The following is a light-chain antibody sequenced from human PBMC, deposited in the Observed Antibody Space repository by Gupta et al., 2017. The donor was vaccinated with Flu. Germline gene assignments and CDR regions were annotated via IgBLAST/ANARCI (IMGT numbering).Light chain of an antibody. J-gene: IGLJ3*02. V-gene: IGLV1-44*01. Sequence: SSSNIGNNSVNWYQQLPGTAPKLLIHTNNQRPSGVPDRVSGSKSGTSASLAIGGLQSEDEADYYCAAWDDSLNGWVFGGGTKLTVL. CDR1: SSNIGNNS. CDR3: AAWDDSLNGWV. CDR2: TNN.